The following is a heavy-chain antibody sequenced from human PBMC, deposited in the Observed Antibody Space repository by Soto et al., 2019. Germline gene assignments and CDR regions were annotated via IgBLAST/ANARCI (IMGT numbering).Heavy chain of an antibody. CDR1: GYTFTSYY. D-gene: IGHD2-15*01. Sequence: ASVKVSCKASGYTFTSYYMHWVRQAPGQGLEWMGIINPSGGSTSYAQKFQGRVTMTRDTSTSTVYMELSSLRSEDTAVYYCARVVGYCSGGSCYSSSHYMDVWGKGTTVTVSS. J-gene: IGHJ6*03. CDR3: ARVVGYCSGGSCYSSSHYMDV. V-gene: IGHV1-46*03. CDR2: INPSGGST.